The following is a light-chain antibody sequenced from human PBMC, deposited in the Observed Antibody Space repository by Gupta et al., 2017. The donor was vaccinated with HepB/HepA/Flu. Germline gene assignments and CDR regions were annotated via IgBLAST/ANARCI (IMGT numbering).Light chain of an antibody. CDR3: GTWDSSLSAGM. Sequence: SVLTQPPSVSAAPGQKVTISCSGSSSNIGNNYVSWYQQLPGTAPKLLIYDNNKRPSGIPDRFSGSKSGTSATLGITGLQTGDEADYYCGTWDSSLSAGMFGGETKLTVL. CDR2: DNN. J-gene: IGLJ3*02. V-gene: IGLV1-51*01. CDR1: SSNIGNNY.